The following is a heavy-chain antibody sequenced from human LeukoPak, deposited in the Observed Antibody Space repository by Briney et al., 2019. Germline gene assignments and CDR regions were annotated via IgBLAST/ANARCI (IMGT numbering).Heavy chain of an antibody. D-gene: IGHD4-17*01. CDR1: GGSISSYY. CDR3: ARGGDYGDYVFHY. V-gene: IGHV4-34*01. CDR2: IYHSGST. Sequence: SETLSLTCTVSGGSISSYYWSWIRQPPGKGLEWIGEIYHSGSTNYNPSLKSRVTISVDTSKNQFSLKLYSVTAADTAVYYCARGGDYGDYVFHYWGQGTLVTVSS. J-gene: IGHJ4*02.